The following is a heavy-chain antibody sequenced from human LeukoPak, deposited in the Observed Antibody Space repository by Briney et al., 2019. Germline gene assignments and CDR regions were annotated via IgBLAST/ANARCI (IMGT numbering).Heavy chain of an antibody. Sequence: PSETLSLTCTVSGGSISSYYWSWIRQPPGKGLAWIGDIYYSGSTNYNPSLKSRVTISVDTSKNQFSLKLSSVTAADTAVYYCARGWESGSSYNWFDPWGQGTLVTVSS. CDR3: ARGWESGSSYNWFDP. V-gene: IGHV4-59*01. CDR1: GGSISSYY. J-gene: IGHJ5*02. D-gene: IGHD3-3*01. CDR2: IYYSGST.